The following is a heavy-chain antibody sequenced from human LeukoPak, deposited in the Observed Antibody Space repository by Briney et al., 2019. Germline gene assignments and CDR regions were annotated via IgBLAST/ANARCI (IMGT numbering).Heavy chain of an antibody. CDR3: ARERYDYGDSRPFDY. J-gene: IGHJ4*02. CDR1: GFTFSSSA. CDR2: ISGSGSGGSGSGGST. D-gene: IGHD4-17*01. V-gene: IGHV3-23*01. Sequence: GGSLRLSCAASGFTFSSSAMSWVRQAPGKGLEWVSNISGSGSGGSGSGGSTYYADSVKGRFTISRDNSKNTLYLQMNSLRAEDTAVYYCARERYDYGDSRPFDYWGQGTLVTVSS.